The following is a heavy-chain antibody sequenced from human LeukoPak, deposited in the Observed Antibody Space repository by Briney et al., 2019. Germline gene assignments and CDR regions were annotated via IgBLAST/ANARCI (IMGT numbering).Heavy chain of an antibody. Sequence: PSETLSLTCTVSGGSISSSSYYWGWIRQPPGKGLEWIGSIYYSGSTYYNPSLKSRVTISVDTSKYQFSLKLSSVTAADTAVYYCASLYSSGWHTRYYFDYWGQGTLVTVSS. CDR1: GGSISSSSYY. CDR2: IYYSGST. CDR3: ASLYSSGWHTRYYFDY. J-gene: IGHJ4*02. D-gene: IGHD6-19*01. V-gene: IGHV4-39*01.